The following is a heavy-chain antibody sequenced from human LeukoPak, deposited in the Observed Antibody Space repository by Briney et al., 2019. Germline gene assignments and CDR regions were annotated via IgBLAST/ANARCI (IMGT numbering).Heavy chain of an antibody. CDR2: ISSSGSTI. J-gene: IGHJ4*02. Sequence: PGGSLRLSCAASGFTFSDYYMSWIRQAPGKGLEWISYISSSGSTIFQADSMKGRFPISRDNAKNSLYLQMNNLRVEDTAVYYCARVSSQQLKWGQGTLVTVSS. V-gene: IGHV3-11*01. D-gene: IGHD6-13*01. CDR1: GFTFSDYY. CDR3: ARVSSQQLK.